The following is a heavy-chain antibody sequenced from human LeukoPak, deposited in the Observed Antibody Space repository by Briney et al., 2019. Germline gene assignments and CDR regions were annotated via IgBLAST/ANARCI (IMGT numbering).Heavy chain of an antibody. CDR2: IKQDGSEK. V-gene: IGHV3-7*01. Sequence: GGSLRLSCAASGFTFSSYWMSWVRQAPGEGLEWVANIKQDGSEKYYVDSVKGRFTISRDNAKNSLYLQMNSLRAEDTAVYYCAREGGDYYDSSGYLDYWGQGTLVTVSS. CDR1: GFTFSSYW. CDR3: AREGGDYYDSSGYLDY. D-gene: IGHD3-22*01. J-gene: IGHJ4*02.